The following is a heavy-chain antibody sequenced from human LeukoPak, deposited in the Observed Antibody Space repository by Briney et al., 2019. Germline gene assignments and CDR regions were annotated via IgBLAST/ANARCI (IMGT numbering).Heavy chain of an antibody. CDR3: ARAYSGYDPNDY. D-gene: IGHD5-12*01. Sequence: ASVKVSCKVSGYTFTSYYMYWVRQAPGQGLEWMGIIHPSDGGTTYAQRFQGRVTVTRDTSTTTVSMELSSLTSEDTAVYYCARAYSGYDPNDYWGQGTLVTVSS. CDR2: IHPSDGGT. CDR1: GYTFTSYY. V-gene: IGHV1-46*01. J-gene: IGHJ4*02.